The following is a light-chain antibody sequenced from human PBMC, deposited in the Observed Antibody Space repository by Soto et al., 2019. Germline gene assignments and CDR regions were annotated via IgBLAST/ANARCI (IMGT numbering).Light chain of an antibody. Sequence: DIQMTQSPSTLSASVGDRVTITCRASQSISTWLAWYQQKPGKAPKLLIYDASSLESGVPSRFGGSGSGTEFTLTISSLQPDDFATYFCQHYGSYPTWTFGQGTKVDI. V-gene: IGKV1-5*01. J-gene: IGKJ1*01. CDR3: QHYGSYPTWT. CDR1: QSISTW. CDR2: DAS.